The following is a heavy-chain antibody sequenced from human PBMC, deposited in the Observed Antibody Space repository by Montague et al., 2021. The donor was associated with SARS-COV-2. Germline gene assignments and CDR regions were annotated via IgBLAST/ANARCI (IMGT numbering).Heavy chain of an antibody. J-gene: IGHJ6*02. CDR1: GGSIGSYY. CDR2: IHYSGST. V-gene: IGHV4-59*01. Sequence: SETLSLTCSVSGGSIGSYYWSWLRQPPGKGLEWIGHIHYSGSTTYSPSFKSRVTISIDTPKNQVSLNLRSVTAADTAVYFCVRADRRDPDTPHLYYYKGMDLWGQGTTVTVSS. D-gene: IGHD2-15*01. CDR3: VRADRRDPDTPHLYYYKGMDL.